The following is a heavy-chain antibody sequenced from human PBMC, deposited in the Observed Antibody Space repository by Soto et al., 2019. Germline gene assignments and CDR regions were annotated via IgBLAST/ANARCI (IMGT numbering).Heavy chain of an antibody. D-gene: IGHD2-8*01. CDR2: IYYSGST. CDR1: GGSISSGGFY. Sequence: QVQLQESGPGLVKPSQTLSLTCTVSGGSISSGGFYWSWIRQHPGKGLEWIGYIYYSGSTYYNPSLKSRVTISVDTSKNQFSLKLSSVTAADTAVYYCARDRNDYFYGMDVWGQGTTVTVSS. V-gene: IGHV4-31*03. CDR3: ARDRNDYFYGMDV. J-gene: IGHJ6*02.